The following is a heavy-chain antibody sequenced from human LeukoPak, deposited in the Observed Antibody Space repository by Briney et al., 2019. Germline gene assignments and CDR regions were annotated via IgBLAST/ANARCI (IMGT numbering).Heavy chain of an antibody. CDR2: IYYSGST. CDR1: GGSISSGDYY. CDR3: AITRGGHNYGFLDY. V-gene: IGHV4-30-4*08. Sequence: PSQTLSLTCTVSGGSISSGDYYWSWIRQPPGKDLEWIGYIYYSGSTYYNPSLKSRVTISVDTSKNQFSLKLSSVTAADTAVYYCAITRGGHNYGFLDYWGQGTLVTVSS. D-gene: IGHD5-24*01. J-gene: IGHJ4*02.